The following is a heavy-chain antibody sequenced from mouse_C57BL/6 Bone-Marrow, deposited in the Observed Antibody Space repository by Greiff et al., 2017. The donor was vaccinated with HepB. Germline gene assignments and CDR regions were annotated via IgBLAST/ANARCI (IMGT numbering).Heavy chain of an antibody. Sequence: EVMLVESGEGLVKPGGSLKLSCAASGFTFSSYAMSWVRQTPEKRLEWVAYISSGGDYIYYADTVKGRFTISRDNARNTLYLQMSSLKSEDTAMYYCTRRGTTVVDWYFDVWGTGTTVTVSS. CDR1: GFTFSSYA. CDR2: ISSGGDYI. V-gene: IGHV5-9-1*02. D-gene: IGHD1-1*01. J-gene: IGHJ1*03. CDR3: TRRGTTVVDWYFDV.